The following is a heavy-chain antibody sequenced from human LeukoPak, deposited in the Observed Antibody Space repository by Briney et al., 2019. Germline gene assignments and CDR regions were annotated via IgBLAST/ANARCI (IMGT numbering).Heavy chain of an antibody. J-gene: IGHJ4*02. V-gene: IGHV3-23*01. Sequence: GGSLRLSCAASGFTFSSYAMNWVRQAPGKGLEWVSAVRGSDAGTSYADSVKGRFTISRDNSKNTLYLQMNSLRAEDTAVYYCAKNRGGSYYAGSDYWGQGTLLTVSS. D-gene: IGHD1-26*01. CDR3: AKNRGGSYYAGSDY. CDR1: GFTFSSYA. CDR2: VRGSDAGT.